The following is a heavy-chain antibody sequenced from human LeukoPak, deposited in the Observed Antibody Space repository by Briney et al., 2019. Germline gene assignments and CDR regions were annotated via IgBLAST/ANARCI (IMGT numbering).Heavy chain of an antibody. V-gene: IGHV4-59*01. CDR1: GGSISGYY. CDR3: ARGGSTTWAKFDS. D-gene: IGHD6-13*01. CDR2: IFYSGST. J-gene: IGHJ4*02. Sequence: SETLSLICNVSGGSISGYYWSWIRQPPGEGLEWIGYIFYSGSTHYNPSLKSRLTISVDMSENQFSLKLTSVTAADTAVYFCARGGSTTWAKFDSWGQGALVTVSS.